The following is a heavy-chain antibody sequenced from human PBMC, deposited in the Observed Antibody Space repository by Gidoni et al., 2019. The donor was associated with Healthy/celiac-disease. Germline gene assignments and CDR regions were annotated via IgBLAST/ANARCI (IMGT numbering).Heavy chain of an antibody. D-gene: IGHD6-13*01. J-gene: IGHJ4*02. Sequence: LEGVGRIKSKTDGGTTDYAAPVKGRFTISRDDSKNTLYLQMNSLKTEDTAVYYCTTDGLYSSSWYSDYWGQGTLVTVSS. CDR3: TTDGLYSSSWYSDY. V-gene: IGHV3-15*01. CDR2: IKSKTDGGTT.